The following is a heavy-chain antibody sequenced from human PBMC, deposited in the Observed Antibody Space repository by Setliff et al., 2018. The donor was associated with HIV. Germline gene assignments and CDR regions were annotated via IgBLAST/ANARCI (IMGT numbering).Heavy chain of an antibody. D-gene: IGHD2-8*01. J-gene: IGHJ3*02. V-gene: IGHV1-2*06. CDR2: INPNSGST. CDR1: GYTFTAYY. Sequence: ASVKVSCKASGYTFTAYYIHWVRQAPGQGLEWMGRINPNSGSTNYAQNFQGGVTMTRDTSISTAYMELSRLRSDDTAVYYCASKVHCTNGVCLDAFDIWGQGTTVTV. CDR3: ASKVHCTNGVCLDAFDI.